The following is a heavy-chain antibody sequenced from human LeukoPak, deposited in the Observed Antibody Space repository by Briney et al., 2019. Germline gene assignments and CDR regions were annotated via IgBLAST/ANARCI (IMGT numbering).Heavy chain of an antibody. V-gene: IGHV3-43*01. CDR2: ISWNGYST. CDR3: ARDSSGSLDY. Sequence: GGSLRLSCAASGFSFRGYTMHWVRQAPGKGLEWVSLISWNGYSTSYGASVEGRFTISRDNNKGALNLQMSSLRTEDTAFYYRARDSSGSLDYWGQGTLVTVSS. D-gene: IGHD1-26*01. J-gene: IGHJ4*02. CDR1: GFSFRGYT.